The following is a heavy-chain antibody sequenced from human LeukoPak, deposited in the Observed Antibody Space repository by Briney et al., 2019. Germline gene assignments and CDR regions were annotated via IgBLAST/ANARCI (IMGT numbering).Heavy chain of an antibody. V-gene: IGHV4-39*01. CDR3: ARQLAVAGHWYFDL. J-gene: IGHJ2*01. CDR2: IYYSGST. CDR1: GGSISSSSYY. Sequence: PSETLSLTCTVSGGSISSSSYYWGWIRQPPGKGLEWIGSIYYSGSTYYNPSLKSRVTISVDTSKNQFSLKLSSVTAADTAVYYCARQLAVAGHWYFDLWGRGTLVTVSS. D-gene: IGHD6-19*01.